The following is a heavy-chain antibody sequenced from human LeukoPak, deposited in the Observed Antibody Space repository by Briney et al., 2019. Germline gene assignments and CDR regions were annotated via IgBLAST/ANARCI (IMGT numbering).Heavy chain of an antibody. CDR1: VGSFSGYY. CDR3: ARVGDGNNRPPDY. Sequence: SETLSLTCAAYVGSFSGYYWSWIRQSPGKGLEWIGEINHSGSTNYHPSLKSRVTISADTSKNQFSLKLRSVTAADTAVYYCARVGDGNNRPPDYWGQGTLVTVSS. D-gene: IGHD5-24*01. V-gene: IGHV4-34*01. CDR2: INHSGST. J-gene: IGHJ4*02.